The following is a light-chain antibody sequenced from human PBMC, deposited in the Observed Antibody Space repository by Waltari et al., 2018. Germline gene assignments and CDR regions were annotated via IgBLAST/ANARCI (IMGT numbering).Light chain of an antibody. CDR2: KVS. Sequence: DVVMTQSPLSLPVTLGPPASISCRSSQSLVHSGGKTYLNWFHQRPGQSPRRLMYKVSNRDSGVPDRFSGRGSGTDFTLKGSRVEAEDVGIYYCMQATHWPLTFGQGTKVEIK. CDR3: MQATHWPLT. CDR1: QSLVHSGGKTY. J-gene: IGKJ1*01. V-gene: IGKV2-30*02.